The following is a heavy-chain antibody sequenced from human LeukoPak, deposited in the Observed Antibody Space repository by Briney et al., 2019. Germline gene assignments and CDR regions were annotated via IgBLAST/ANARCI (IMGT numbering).Heavy chain of an antibody. CDR1: GGSISSYY. CDR3: ARNRDRWLRWDLIFDY. Sequence: PSETLSLTCTVSGGSISSYYWNWIRQPPGKGLEWIGYMSYSGTTNYNPSLKSRVTISIDTSKNQFSLKLSSVTAADTAVYYCARNRDRWLRWDLIFDYWGQGTLVTVSS. V-gene: IGHV4-59*12. J-gene: IGHJ4*02. CDR2: MSYSGTT. D-gene: IGHD5-24*01.